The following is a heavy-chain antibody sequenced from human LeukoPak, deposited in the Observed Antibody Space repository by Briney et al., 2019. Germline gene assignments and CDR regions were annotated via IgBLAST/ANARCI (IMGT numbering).Heavy chain of an antibody. V-gene: IGHV3-7*01. CDR2: INHNGNVN. J-gene: IGHJ4*02. Sequence: GGSLRLSCAASGFTFSSYWMNWARQAPGKGLEWVASINHNGNVNYYVDSVKGRFTISRDNAKNSLYLQMNSLRAEDTAVYYCARESGGDGYFDYWGQGTLVTVSS. CDR3: ARESGGDGYFDY. D-gene: IGHD2-21*01. CDR1: GFTFSSYW.